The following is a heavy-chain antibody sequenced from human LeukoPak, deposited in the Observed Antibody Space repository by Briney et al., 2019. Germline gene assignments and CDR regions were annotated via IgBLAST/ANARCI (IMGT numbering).Heavy chain of an antibody. V-gene: IGHV3-9*01. CDR1: GFTFSSYA. CDR2: VSWNSGII. J-gene: IGHJ4*02. CDR3: AKATRYSSSWYEGGLDY. Sequence: GGSLRLSCAASGFTFSSYAMSWVRQAPGKGLEWVSGVSWNSGIIGYADSVKGRFTISRDNAKNSLYLQMNSLRAEDTALYYCAKATRYSSSWYEGGLDYWGQGTLVTVSS. D-gene: IGHD6-13*01.